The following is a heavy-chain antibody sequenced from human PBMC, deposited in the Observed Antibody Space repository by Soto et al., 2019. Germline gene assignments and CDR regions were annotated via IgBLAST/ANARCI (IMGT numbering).Heavy chain of an antibody. CDR2: IDPSDSYT. J-gene: IGHJ6*02. CDR1: GYSFTSYW. V-gene: IGHV5-10-1*01. D-gene: IGHD2-2*01. Sequence: GESLKISRKGSGYSFTSYWISWVRQMPGKGLEWMGRIDPSDSYTNYSPSFQGHVTISADKSISTAYLQWSSLKASDTAMYYCARLVGYCSSTSCSHYYYYYCMDVWGQGTTVTVSS. CDR3: ARLVGYCSSTSCSHYYYYYCMDV.